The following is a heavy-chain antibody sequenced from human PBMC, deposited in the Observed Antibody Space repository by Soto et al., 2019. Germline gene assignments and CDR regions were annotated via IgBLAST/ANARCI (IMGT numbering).Heavy chain of an antibody. Sequence: PGGSLRLSCSASGFPFSSYGMNWVRPATGKGLEWVAVISYDGSNKYYADSVKGRFTISRDNSKNTLYLQMNSLRAEDTAVYYCAKSLVRGSSWYMVFDDWGQGTLVTV. CDR2: ISYDGSNK. CDR3: AKSLVRGSSWYMVFDD. J-gene: IGHJ4*02. CDR1: GFPFSSYG. D-gene: IGHD6-13*01. V-gene: IGHV3-30*18.